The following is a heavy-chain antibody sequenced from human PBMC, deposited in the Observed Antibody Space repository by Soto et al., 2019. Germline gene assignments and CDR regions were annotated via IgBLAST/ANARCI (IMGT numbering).Heavy chain of an antibody. Sequence: GSLRLSCAASGFTFSSYAMSWVRQAPGKGLEWVSAISGSGGSTYYADSVKGRFTISRDNSKNTLYLQMNSLRAEDTAVYYCAKLAGDDYYYYYGMDVWGQGTRVTVSS. CDR3: AKLAGDDYYYYYGMDV. CDR2: ISGSGGST. D-gene: IGHD6-19*01. V-gene: IGHV3-23*01. J-gene: IGHJ6*02. CDR1: GFTFSSYA.